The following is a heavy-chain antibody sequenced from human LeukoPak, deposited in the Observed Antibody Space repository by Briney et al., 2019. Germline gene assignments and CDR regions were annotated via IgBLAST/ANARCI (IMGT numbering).Heavy chain of an antibody. J-gene: IGHJ3*01. CDR2: INWNSGSI. Sequence: GGSLRLSCAAFGFIFDDYAMAWVRQAPGKGREWVSGINWNSGSIGYADSVKGRVTISRDNAKKSLSLQMNSLRPEDTALYYCAKIIVVRGVLGTSDAFDFWGQGTMVTVSS. CDR1: GFIFDDYA. V-gene: IGHV3-9*01. D-gene: IGHD3-10*01. CDR3: AKIIVVRGVLGTSDAFDF.